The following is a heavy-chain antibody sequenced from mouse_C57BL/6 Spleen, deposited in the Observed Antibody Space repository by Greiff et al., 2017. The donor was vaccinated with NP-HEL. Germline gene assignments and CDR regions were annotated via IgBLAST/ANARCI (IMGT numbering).Heavy chain of an antibody. CDR1: GFTFSSYG. Sequence: EVKLMESGGDLVKPGGSLKLSCAASGFTFSSYGMSWVRQTPDKRLEWVATISSGGSYTYYPDSVKGRFTISRDNAKNTLYLQMSSLKSEDTAMYYCARHDGYYGGYFDYWGQGTTLTVSS. J-gene: IGHJ2*01. CDR3: ARHDGYYGGYFDY. D-gene: IGHD2-3*01. CDR2: ISSGGSYT. V-gene: IGHV5-6*01.